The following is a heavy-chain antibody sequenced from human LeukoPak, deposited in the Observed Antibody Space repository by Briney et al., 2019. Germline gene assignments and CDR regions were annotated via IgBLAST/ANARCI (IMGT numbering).Heavy chain of an antibody. CDR1: EFTFNTYT. CDR2: ISSSSSDI. CDR3: TTSIKDY. D-gene: IGHD1-14*01. V-gene: IGHV3-21*01. J-gene: IGHJ4*02. Sequence: PGGSLRLSCEASEFTFNTYTMNWVRQAPGKGLEWVSSISSSSSDIYYADSVKGSFTISRDNAKNSLYLQMNSLRAEDTAVYYCTTSIKDYWGQGTLVTVSS.